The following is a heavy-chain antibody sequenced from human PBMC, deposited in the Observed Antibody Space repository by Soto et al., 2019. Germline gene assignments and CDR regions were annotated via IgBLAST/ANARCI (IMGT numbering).Heavy chain of an antibody. Sequence: QVQLQESGPGLVKPSETLSLSCTVSGGSINSYYWSWIRQSPGKRMEWIGYVHHSWGSSYNPSLRSRVAISRDTSKSQFSLKVTSVTATDTAVYYCARQGFGPLHGLVDVWGQGTTVTVSS. J-gene: IGHJ6*02. CDR1: GGSINSYY. V-gene: IGHV4-59*08. D-gene: IGHD3-10*01. CDR2: VHHSWGS. CDR3: ARQGFGPLHGLVDV.